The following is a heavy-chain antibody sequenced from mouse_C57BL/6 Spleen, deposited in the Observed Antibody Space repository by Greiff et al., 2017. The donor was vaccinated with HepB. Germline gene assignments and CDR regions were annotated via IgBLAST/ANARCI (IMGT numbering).Heavy chain of an antibody. CDR1: GFTFSSYG. J-gene: IGHJ4*01. CDR3: ARHRGNYAMDY. CDR2: ISSGGSYT. Sequence: EVHLVESGGDLVKPGGSLKLSCAASGFTFSSYGMSWVRQTPDKRLEWVATISSGGSYTYYPDSVKGRFTISRDNAKNTLYLQMSSLKSEDTAMYYCARHRGNYAMDYWGQGTSVTVSS. V-gene: IGHV5-6*01.